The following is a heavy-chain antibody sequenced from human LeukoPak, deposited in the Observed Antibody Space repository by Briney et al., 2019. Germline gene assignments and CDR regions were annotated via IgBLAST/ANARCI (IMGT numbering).Heavy chain of an antibody. CDR3: ARGQRGYSSSWYYYYYYMDV. J-gene: IGHJ6*03. D-gene: IGHD6-13*01. CDR2: IHYSGST. CDR1: GGSISSYY. V-gene: IGHV4-59*13. Sequence: SETLSLTCTVSGGSISSYYWSWIRQPPGKGLEWIGYIHYSGSTNYNPSLKSRVTISVDTSKNQFSLKLSSVTAADTAVYYCARGQRGYSSSWYYYYYYMDVWGKGTTVTISS.